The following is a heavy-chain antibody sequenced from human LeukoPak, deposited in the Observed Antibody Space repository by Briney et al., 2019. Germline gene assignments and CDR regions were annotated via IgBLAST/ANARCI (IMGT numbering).Heavy chain of an antibody. CDR2: MRIDESNK. J-gene: IGHJ4*02. CDR3: AKDLHGSGSFDY. V-gene: IGHV3-30*02. Sequence: GGSLRLSCAASGFTFSSYAMSWVRQAPGKGLEWLAFMRIDESNKFCADSVKGRFTISRDSSKNTLYLQMNSLRPEDTALYYCAKDLHGSGSFDYWGQGTLVTVSS. CDR1: GFTFSSYA. D-gene: IGHD3-10*01.